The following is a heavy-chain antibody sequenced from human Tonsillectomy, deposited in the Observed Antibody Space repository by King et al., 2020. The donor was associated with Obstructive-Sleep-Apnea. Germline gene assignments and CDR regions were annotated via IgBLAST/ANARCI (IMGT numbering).Heavy chain of an antibody. J-gene: IGHJ6*02. D-gene: IGHD4/OR15-4a*01. V-gene: IGHV3-9*01. Sequence: EVQLVESGGGLVQPGRSLRLSCAASGFTFDDHAMHWVRQRPGEGLEWVSGISWNGKKIAYADSVKARFIISRDNAKKSLYLQMNSLRSEDAAIYYCTKDISADDYNSYYYAYGMDAWGQGTPVAVSS. CDR2: ISWNGKKI. CDR1: GFTFDDHA. CDR3: TKDISADDYNSYYYAYGMDA.